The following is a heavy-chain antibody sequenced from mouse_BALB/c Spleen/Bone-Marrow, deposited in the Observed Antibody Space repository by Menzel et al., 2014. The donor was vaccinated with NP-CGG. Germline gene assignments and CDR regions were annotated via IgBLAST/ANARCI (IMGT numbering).Heavy chain of an antibody. CDR2: ISSGGSYT. J-gene: IGHJ2*01. V-gene: IGHV5-9-4*01. Sequence: EVHLVESGGGLVKPGGSLKLSCAASGFTFSSYAMSWVRQSPEKRLEWVVEISSGGSYTYYPDTVTGRFTISRDNAKNTLYLEMSSLRSEDTAMYYCARGGNYLDYWGQGTTLTVSS. CDR3: ARGGNYLDY. CDR1: GFTFSSYA.